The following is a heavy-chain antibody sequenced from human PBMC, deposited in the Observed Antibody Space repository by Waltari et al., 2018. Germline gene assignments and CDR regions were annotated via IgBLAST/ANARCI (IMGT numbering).Heavy chain of an antibody. CDR3: ARSYARGVIPTFFDY. D-gene: IGHD3-10*01. J-gene: IGHJ4*02. V-gene: IGHV4-31*03. CDR2: FYYRGRT. CDR1: VGSISSYFYY. Sequence: QVQLRQSGPGLVKPSQTLSLTCTVTVGSISSYFYYWSWIRQHPGKGLEWIVYFYYRGRTYYNPSLKSRVIISADTSKNEFSLKLSSVTAADTVVYYGARSYARGVIPTFFDYWGQGTLVTVSS.